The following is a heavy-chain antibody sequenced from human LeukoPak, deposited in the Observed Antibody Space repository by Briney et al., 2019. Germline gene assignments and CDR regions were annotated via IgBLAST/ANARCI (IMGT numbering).Heavy chain of an antibody. J-gene: IGHJ6*04. CDR2: ITTDESST. D-gene: IGHD3-16*01. CDR1: GFTFSSSW. CDR3: ARDPGYESWSPFWGGMDV. V-gene: IGHV3-74*01. Sequence: GQSLRLSCAASGFTFSSSWMHWVRHAPGKGLVWVSRITTDESSTTYADSVKGRFTTSRDNAKNTLYLQMDILRDDDTAVYYCARDPGYESWSPFWGGMDVWGKGTTVIVSS.